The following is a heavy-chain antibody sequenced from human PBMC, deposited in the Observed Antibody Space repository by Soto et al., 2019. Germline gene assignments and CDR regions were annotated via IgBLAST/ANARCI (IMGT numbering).Heavy chain of an antibody. J-gene: IGHJ4*02. Sequence: QVQLVESGGGVVQPGRSLRLSCAASGFTFSSYGMHWVRQAPGKGLEWVAVISYDGSNKYYADSVKGRFTISRDNSKNTLYLQMNSLRAEDTAVYYCAKERDYYYDRWGQGTLVTVSS. CDR1: GFTFSSYG. CDR3: AKERDYYYDR. D-gene: IGHD3-22*01. V-gene: IGHV3-30*18. CDR2: ISYDGSNK.